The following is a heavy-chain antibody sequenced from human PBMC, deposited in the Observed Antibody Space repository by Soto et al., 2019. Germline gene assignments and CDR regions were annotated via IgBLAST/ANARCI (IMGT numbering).Heavy chain of an antibody. CDR1: GYTFTSYD. CDR2: MNPNSGNT. V-gene: IGHV1-8*01. J-gene: IGHJ5*02. Sequence: QVQLVQSGAEVKKPGASVKVSCKASGYTFTSYDINWVRQATGQGLEWMGWMNPNSGNTGYAQKFQGRVTMTRNTSISTAYRELSSLGSEDTAVYYCARASCSGGSCYSYPNWFDPWGQGTLVTVSS. D-gene: IGHD2-15*01. CDR3: ARASCSGGSCYSYPNWFDP.